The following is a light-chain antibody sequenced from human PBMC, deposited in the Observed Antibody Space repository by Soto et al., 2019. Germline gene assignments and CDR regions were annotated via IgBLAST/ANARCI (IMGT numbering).Light chain of an antibody. CDR3: LQDYNFPWT. J-gene: IGKJ1*01. CDR2: AAS. CDR1: EGIRND. V-gene: IGKV1-6*01. Sequence: QMTTTPAPVSACVRERVTITWLASEGIRNDLGWYQQKPGKAPELLIFAASNLQGEVPSRFSGSGSGTDFTLTISSLQPEDFATYYCLQDYNFPWTSGQGTKADVK.